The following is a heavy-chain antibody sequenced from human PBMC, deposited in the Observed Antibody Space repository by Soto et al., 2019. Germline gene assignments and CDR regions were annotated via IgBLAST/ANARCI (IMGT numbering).Heavy chain of an antibody. D-gene: IGHD3-10*01. V-gene: IGHV4-39*01. CDR3: ARQSEYYYASGIAAPLYGMDV. CDR1: GGSISSSSSY. J-gene: IGHJ6*02. CDR2: VYYSGST. Sequence: QLQLQESGPGLVKPSETLSLTCTVSGGSISSSSSYWGWIRQAPGKGLEWIGNVYYSGSTYSNPSLKSRVTISADTSKNQFSLKLSSVTAADTAVYYCARQSEYYYASGIAAPLYGMDVWGQGTTVTVSS.